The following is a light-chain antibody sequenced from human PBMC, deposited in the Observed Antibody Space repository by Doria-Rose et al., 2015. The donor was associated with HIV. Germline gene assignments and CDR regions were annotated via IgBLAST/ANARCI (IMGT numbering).Light chain of an antibody. CDR1: QSFSSTY. CDR3: HQCGTSWT. V-gene: IGKV3-20*01. CDR2: DGS. J-gene: IGKJ1*01. Sequence: TQSPGTLSLSPGERATPSCRASQSFSSTYLAWYQQKPGQAPSLLIYDGSTRATGIPDRFSASGSGTDFTLTINRLEPEDFALYYCHQCGTSWTFGQGTKVEI.